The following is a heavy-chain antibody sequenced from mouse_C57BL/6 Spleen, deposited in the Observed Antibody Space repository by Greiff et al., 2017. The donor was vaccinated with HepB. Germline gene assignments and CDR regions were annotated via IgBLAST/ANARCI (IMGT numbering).Heavy chain of an antibody. J-gene: IGHJ2*01. D-gene: IGHD1-1*01. CDR1: GFNIKDYY. CDR3: TTAVVGFDD. Sequence: EVQLQQSGAELVRPGASVKLSCTASGFNIKDYYMHWVKQRPGQGLEWIGRIDPEDGDTDYAPKFQGKATMTADTSSNTAYLQLSSLTAEDTAGEYCTTAVVGFDDWGQGTTLTVSS. V-gene: IGHV14-1*01. CDR2: IDPEDGDT.